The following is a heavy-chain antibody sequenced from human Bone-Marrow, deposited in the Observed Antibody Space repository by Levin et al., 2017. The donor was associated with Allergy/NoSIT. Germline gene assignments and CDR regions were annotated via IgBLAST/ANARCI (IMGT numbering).Heavy chain of an antibody. V-gene: IGHV3-23*01. CDR2: ISDTGDST. Sequence: SCAASGFTFSNDAMSWVRQAPGKGLEWVSAISDTGDSTYYADSVKGRFTISRDNSKNTLYLQMNSLGAEDTAVYYCAKGRGQWLPRFLEYWGQGTLVTVSS. J-gene: IGHJ4*02. CDR1: GFTFSNDA. CDR3: AKGRGQWLPRFLEY. D-gene: IGHD6-19*01.